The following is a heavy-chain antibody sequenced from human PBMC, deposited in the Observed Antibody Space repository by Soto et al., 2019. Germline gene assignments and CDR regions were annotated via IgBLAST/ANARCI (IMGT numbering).Heavy chain of an antibody. CDR2: IKSKTDGGTT. CDR1: GFTFSNAW. J-gene: IGHJ6*02. V-gene: IGHV3-15*07. Sequence: GGSLRLSCAASGFTFSNAWMNWVRQAPGKGLEWVGRIKSKTDGGTTDYAAPVKGRFTISRDDSKNTLYLQMNSLKTEDTAVYYCTTGVRLLPLYYYYGMDVWGQGTTVTVSS. CDR3: TTGVRLLPLYYYYGMDV. D-gene: IGHD3-22*01.